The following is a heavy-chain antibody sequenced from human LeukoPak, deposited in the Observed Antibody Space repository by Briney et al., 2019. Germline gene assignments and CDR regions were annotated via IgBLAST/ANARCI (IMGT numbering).Heavy chain of an antibody. CDR2: ITGCGGNT. J-gene: IGHJ6*02. CDR3: AKAASSSWPSYYYGMDV. CDR1: GFIFSSYS. D-gene: IGHD6-13*01. Sequence: GGSLGLSCAASGFIFSSYSMSWVRQAPGKGLEWVSVITGCGGNTYYADSVKGRFTISKGNSKNTVYLQMSSLRVDDTAVYYCAKAASSSWPSYYYGMDVWGQGTTVTVSS. V-gene: IGHV3-23*01.